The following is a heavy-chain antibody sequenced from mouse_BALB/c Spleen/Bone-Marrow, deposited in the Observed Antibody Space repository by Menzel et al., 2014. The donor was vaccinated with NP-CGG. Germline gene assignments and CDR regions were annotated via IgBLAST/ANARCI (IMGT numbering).Heavy chain of an antibody. D-gene: IGHD1-1*02. CDR1: GFTFSDYY. J-gene: IGHJ2*01. Sequence: EVMLVESGGGLVQPGGSLKLSCATSGFTFSDYYMYWVRQTPEKRLEWVAYISNGGGSTYYPDTVKGRFTISIDNAKNSLYLHMSRLKSEDTAMYYCARGGLWSSFDYWGQGTTLTVSS. CDR3: ARGGLWSSFDY. CDR2: ISNGGGST. V-gene: IGHV5-12*02.